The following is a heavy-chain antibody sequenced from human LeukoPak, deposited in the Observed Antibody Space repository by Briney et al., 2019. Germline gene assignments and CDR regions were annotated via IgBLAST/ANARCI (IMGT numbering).Heavy chain of an antibody. CDR3: AKAYHDSGCLIDY. D-gene: IGHD6-19*01. J-gene: IGHJ4*02. CDR2: IRGNGATT. CDR1: GITFSSHA. V-gene: IGHV3-23*01. Sequence: PGGSLRLSCAASGITFSSHAMTWVRQAPGKGLEWVAAIRGNGATTDYADSVKGRLTISRDNSKSTLYLQMNSLRAEDTAVYYCAKAYHDSGCLIDYWGQGTLVTVSS.